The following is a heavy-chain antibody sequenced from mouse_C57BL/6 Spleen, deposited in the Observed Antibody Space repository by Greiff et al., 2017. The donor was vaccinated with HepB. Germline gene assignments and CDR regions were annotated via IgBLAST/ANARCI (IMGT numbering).Heavy chain of an antibody. D-gene: IGHD1-1*01. CDR2: ISYDGSN. CDR1: GYSITSGYY. CDR3: ARRITTVYFDY. V-gene: IGHV3-6*01. Sequence: DVHLVESGPGLVKPSQSLSLTCSVTGYSITSGYYWNWIRQFPGNKLEWMGYISYDGSNNYNPSLKNRISITRDTSKNQFFLKLNSVTTEDTATYYCARRITTVYFDYWGQGTTLTVSS. J-gene: IGHJ2*01.